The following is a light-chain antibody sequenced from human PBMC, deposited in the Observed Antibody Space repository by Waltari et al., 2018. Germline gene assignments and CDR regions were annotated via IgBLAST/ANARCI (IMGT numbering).Light chain of an antibody. CDR1: SSDVGGYNY. CDR3: HSHTSSITTVI. V-gene: IGLV2-14*03. J-gene: IGLJ2*01. CDR2: GVS. Sequence: QSALTQPASVSGSPGQSITISCTGTSSDVGGYNYVSWYQHHPGKAPKLIIYGVSKRPSGVSYRCSGSKSGNQASLTISGLQAEDEADYYCHSHTSSITTVIFGGGTKLTVL.